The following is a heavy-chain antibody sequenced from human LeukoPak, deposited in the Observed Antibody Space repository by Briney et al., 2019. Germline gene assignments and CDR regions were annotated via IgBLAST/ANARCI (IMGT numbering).Heavy chain of an antibody. V-gene: IGHV3-23*01. J-gene: IGHJ4*02. Sequence: GGSLGLSCAASGFTFSSYAMNWVRQAPGKGLEWVSAVRGSDAGTSYADSVKGRFTISRDNSKNTLYLQMNSLRAEDTAVYYCAKNRGGSYYSGSDYWGQGTLVTVSS. CDR2: VRGSDAGT. CDR1: GFTFSSYA. CDR3: AKNRGGSYYSGSDY. D-gene: IGHD1-26*01.